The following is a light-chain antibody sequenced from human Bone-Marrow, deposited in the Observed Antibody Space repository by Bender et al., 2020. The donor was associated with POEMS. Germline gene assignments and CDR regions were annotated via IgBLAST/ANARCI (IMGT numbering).Light chain of an antibody. Sequence: SYELTQPPSVSVSPGQTARITCSAHVLPKQYVFWYQQKPGQAPVLVIYKDNERPSGIPDRFSGSSSGTTVTLTISEVQAADEADYYCQSVDISGIIVFGGGTKVTVL. J-gene: IGLJ2*01. CDR2: KDN. V-gene: IGLV3-25*03. CDR1: VLPKQY. CDR3: QSVDISGIIV.